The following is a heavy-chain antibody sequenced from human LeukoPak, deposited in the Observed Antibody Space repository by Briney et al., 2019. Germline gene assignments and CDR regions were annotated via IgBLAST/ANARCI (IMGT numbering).Heavy chain of an antibody. Sequence: SETLFLTCAVYGVSFSGYYWSWIRQPPGKGLEWIGEINHSGSTNYNPSLKSRVTISVDTSKNQFSLKLSSVTAADTAVYYCARGGFWSGYYPFDYWGQGTLVTVSS. CDR3: ARGGFWSGYYPFDY. CDR1: GVSFSGYY. CDR2: INHSGST. J-gene: IGHJ4*02. D-gene: IGHD3-3*01. V-gene: IGHV4-34*01.